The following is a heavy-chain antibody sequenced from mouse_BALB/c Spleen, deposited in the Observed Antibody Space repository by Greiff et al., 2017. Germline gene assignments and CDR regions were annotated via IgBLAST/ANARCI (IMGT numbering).Heavy chain of an antibody. V-gene: IGHV1-37*01. Sequence: EVKLQESGPELVKPGASVKISCKASGYSFTGYFMNWVKQSHGKSLEWIGRINPYNGDTFYNQKFKGKATLTVDKSSSTAHMELLSLTSEDSAVYYCSRSSYYGNYDYAMDYWGQGTSVTVSS. J-gene: IGHJ4*01. CDR1: GYSFTGYF. CDR2: INPYNGDT. CDR3: SRSSYYGNYDYAMDY. D-gene: IGHD2-10*01.